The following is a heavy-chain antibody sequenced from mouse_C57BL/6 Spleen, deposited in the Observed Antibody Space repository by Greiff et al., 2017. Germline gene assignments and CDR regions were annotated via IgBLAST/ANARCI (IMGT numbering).Heavy chain of an antibody. J-gene: IGHJ4*01. D-gene: IGHD2-2*01. CDR1: GFSLTSYA. V-gene: IGHV2-9-1*01. Sequence: VMLVESGPGLVAPSQSLSITCTVSGFSLTSYAISWVRQPPGKGLEWLGVIWTGGGTNYNSALKSRLSISKDNSKSQVFLKMNSLQTDDTARYYCARSMVTTRDYYAMDYWGQGTSVTVSS. CDR2: IWTGGGT. CDR3: ARSMVTTRDYYAMDY.